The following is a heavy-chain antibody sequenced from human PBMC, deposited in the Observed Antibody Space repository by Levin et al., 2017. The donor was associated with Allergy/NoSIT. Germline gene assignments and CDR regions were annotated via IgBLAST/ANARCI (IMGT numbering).Heavy chain of an antibody. CDR1: GFSFTSHG. CDR3: AKEITLYSSGYYRTFDY. Sequence: RTGGSLRLSCTASGFSFTSHGMHWVRQAPGKGLEWVAVISYDDSNKQYADSVKGRFNISRDSSKATFYLQMNSLRPEDTAVYYCAKEITLYSSGYYRTFDYWGQGTLVTVSS. V-gene: IGHV3-30*18. CDR2: ISYDDSNK. J-gene: IGHJ4*02. D-gene: IGHD3-22*01.